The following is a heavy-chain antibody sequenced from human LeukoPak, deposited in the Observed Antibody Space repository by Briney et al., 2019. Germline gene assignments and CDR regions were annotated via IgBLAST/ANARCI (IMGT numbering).Heavy chain of an antibody. V-gene: IGHV4-34*01. J-gene: IGHJ4*02. Sequence: SETLSLTCAVYGGSFSGYYWSWIRQPPGKGLEWIGEINHSGSTNYNPSLKSRVTISVDTSKNQFSLKLSSVTAADTAVYYCAGRRGYSYGYPGYWGQGTLVTVSS. CDR2: INHSGST. CDR3: AGRRGYSYGYPGY. D-gene: IGHD5-18*01. CDR1: GGSFSGYY.